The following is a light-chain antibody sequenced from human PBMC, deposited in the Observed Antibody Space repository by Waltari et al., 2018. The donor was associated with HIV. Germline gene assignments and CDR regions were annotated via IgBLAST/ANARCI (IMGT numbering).Light chain of an antibody. CDR2: KAS. CDR1: QSISSW. J-gene: IGKJ2*01. Sequence: DIQMTQSPSTLSASVGDRVTITCRASQSISSWLAWYQQKPGKAPKLLIYKASSLESGVPSRFSGSGSGTEFTFTISSLQPDDFATYYCQQYNSYSPYTFGQGTKLEIK. V-gene: IGKV1-5*03. CDR3: QQYNSYSPYT.